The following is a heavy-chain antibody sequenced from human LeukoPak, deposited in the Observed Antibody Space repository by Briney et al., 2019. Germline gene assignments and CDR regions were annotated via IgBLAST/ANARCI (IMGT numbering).Heavy chain of an antibody. Sequence: GGSLRLSCAASGFNYSSYTMNWVRQAPGMGLEWLSYISASRGITYYADSVKGRFTISRDNTKNSLYLQMNSLRAEDTAVYYCVRGSLASGVVVYYYYYLDVWGKGTTVTVSS. D-gene: IGHD3-3*01. CDR1: GFNYSSYT. J-gene: IGHJ6*03. CDR3: VRGSLASGVVVYYYYYLDV. V-gene: IGHV3-48*01. CDR2: ISASRGIT.